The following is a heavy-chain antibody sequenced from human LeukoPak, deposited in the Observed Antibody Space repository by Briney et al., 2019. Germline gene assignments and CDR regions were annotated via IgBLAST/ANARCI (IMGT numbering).Heavy chain of an antibody. V-gene: IGHV3-23*01. D-gene: IGHD6-19*01. Sequence: PGGSLRLSCAASGFAFSSYAMSWVRQARGKGLEWVSVISGGGTSTYYADSVKGRFTISKDNSRNTLYLQMNSLRAEDTAVYYCAKTFIAVANPIDYWGQGTLVTVSS. CDR2: ISGGGTST. CDR1: GFAFSSYA. CDR3: AKTFIAVANPIDY. J-gene: IGHJ4*02.